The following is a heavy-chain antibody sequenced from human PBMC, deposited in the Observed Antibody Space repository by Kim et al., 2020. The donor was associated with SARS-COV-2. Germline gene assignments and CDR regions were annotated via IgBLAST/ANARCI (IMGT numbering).Heavy chain of an antibody. CDR1: GGSFSGYH. J-gene: IGHJ4*02. CDR3: ARGTSFVYFCGHFD. CDR2: INHDGNT. V-gene: IGHV4-34*01. Sequence: SETLSLTCAVYGGSFSGYHWSWIRQPPGKGLEWIGEINHDGNTNYNPSLKSRVTMSVDMSNNQFSLSLNSVTAADTAVYYCARGTSFVYFCGHFDWGQG. D-gene: IGHD2-21*01.